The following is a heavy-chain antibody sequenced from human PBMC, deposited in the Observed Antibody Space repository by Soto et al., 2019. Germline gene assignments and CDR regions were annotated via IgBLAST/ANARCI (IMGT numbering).Heavy chain of an antibody. D-gene: IGHD3-3*01. CDR2: ISAYNGNT. CDR3: ARDRYYDFWSGYYRPLGY. V-gene: IGHV1-18*01. CDR1: GYTFTNFG. Sequence: GASVKVSCKASGYTFTNFGISWVRQAPGQGLEWMGWISAYNGNTNYAQKLQGRVTMTTDTSTSTAYMELRSLRSDDTAVYYCARDRYYDFWSGYYRPLGYWGQGTLVTAPQ. J-gene: IGHJ4*02.